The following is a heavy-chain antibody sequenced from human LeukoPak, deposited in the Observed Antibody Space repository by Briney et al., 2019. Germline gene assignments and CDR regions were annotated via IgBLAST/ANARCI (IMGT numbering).Heavy chain of an antibody. J-gene: IGHJ6*03. CDR1: GYSFTTYW. D-gene: IGHD5-18*01. Sequence: GESLKISCKASGYSFTTYWIGWVRQMPGKGLECMGIIYPGDSDTRYSPSFQGQVTISADKSISTAYLQWSSLKASDTAMYYCARRAQLWEHQNYYMDVWGKGTTVTVSS. CDR3: ARRAQLWEHQNYYMDV. V-gene: IGHV5-51*01. CDR2: IYPGDSDT.